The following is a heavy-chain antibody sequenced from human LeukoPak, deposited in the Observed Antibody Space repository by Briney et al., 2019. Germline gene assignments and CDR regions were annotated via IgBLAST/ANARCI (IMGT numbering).Heavy chain of an antibody. V-gene: IGHV1-46*01. CDR2: INPSGGST. CDR1: GYTFTSYY. Sequence: ASVTVSCKASGYTFTSYYMHWVRQAPGQGLEWMGLINPSGGSTSYAQKFQGRVTMTRDTSTSTVYMELSSLRSEDTAVYYCASSSITMIVVAGWFQHWGQGTLVTVSS. D-gene: IGHD3-22*01. CDR3: ASSSITMIVVAGWFQH. J-gene: IGHJ1*01.